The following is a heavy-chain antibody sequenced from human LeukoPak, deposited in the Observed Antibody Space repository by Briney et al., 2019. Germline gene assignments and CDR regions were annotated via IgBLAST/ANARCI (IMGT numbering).Heavy chain of an antibody. CDR1: GYSISSSNW. V-gene: IGHV4-28*01. CDR2: IYYSGST. D-gene: IGHD6-13*01. Sequence: KSSETLSLTCAVSGYSISSSNWWGWIRQPPGKGLEWIGYIYYSGSTYHNPSLKSRVTMSVDTSKNQFSLKLSSVTAVDTAVYYCARSPGYSSSWEYNWFDPWGQGTLVTVSS. J-gene: IGHJ5*02. CDR3: ARSPGYSSSWEYNWFDP.